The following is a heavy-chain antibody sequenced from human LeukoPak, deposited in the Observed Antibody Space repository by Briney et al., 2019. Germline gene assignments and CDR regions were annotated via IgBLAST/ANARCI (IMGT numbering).Heavy chain of an antibody. D-gene: IGHD2-8*02. CDR1: GGSFSGYY. Sequence: PSETLSLTCAVYGGSFSGYYWSWSRQPPGKGLEWIGEINHSGSTNYNPSLKSRVTISVDTSKNQFSLKLSSVTAADTAVYYCARRLVVYALYTFAFDIWGQGTMVTVSS. CDR3: ARRLVVYALYTFAFDI. J-gene: IGHJ3*02. V-gene: IGHV4-34*01. CDR2: INHSGST.